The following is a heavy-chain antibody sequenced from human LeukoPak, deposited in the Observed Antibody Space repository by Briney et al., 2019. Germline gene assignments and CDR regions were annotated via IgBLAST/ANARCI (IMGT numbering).Heavy chain of an antibody. V-gene: IGHV3-74*01. Sequence: GGSLRLSCAASGFTFSSNWMHWVRQAPGKGLVWVSRINEDGSTTNYADSVKGRSTIFGDNAKNTLYLQMNSLRAEDTAVYYCAKEAYYYDSSGYYAYFDYWGQGTLVTVSS. CDR2: INEDGSTT. J-gene: IGHJ4*02. CDR3: AKEAYYYDSSGYYAYFDY. D-gene: IGHD3-22*01. CDR1: GFTFSSNW.